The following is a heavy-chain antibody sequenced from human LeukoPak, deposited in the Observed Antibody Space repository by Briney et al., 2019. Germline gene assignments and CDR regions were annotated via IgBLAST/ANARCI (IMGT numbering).Heavy chain of an antibody. D-gene: IGHD2-15*01. Sequence: GGSLRLSCSASGFTFSSYPMHWVRQASGKGLEYVSGIRSNGGSTYYADSVKGRFTISRDNSKNTLYVQMSSLRAEDTAVYYCARGTRYCSGGSCYDYWGQGTLVTVSS. CDR1: GFTFSSYP. V-gene: IGHV3-64*05. CDR3: ARGTRYCSGGSCYDY. CDR2: IRSNGGST. J-gene: IGHJ4*02.